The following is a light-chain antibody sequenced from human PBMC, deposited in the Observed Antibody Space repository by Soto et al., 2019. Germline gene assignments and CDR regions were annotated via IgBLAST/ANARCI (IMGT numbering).Light chain of an antibody. CDR3: QQYGRSPT. CDR1: QSVSSSY. V-gene: IGKV3-20*01. CDR2: GTS. Sequence: EIVMTQSPATLSVSPGQRAPLSSRASQSVSSSYLAWYQQKPGQAPRFLIYGTSSRATGIPDRFSGSGSGTDFTLTISRLEPEDFVVYYCQQYGRSPTFGQGTKVDIK. J-gene: IGKJ1*01.